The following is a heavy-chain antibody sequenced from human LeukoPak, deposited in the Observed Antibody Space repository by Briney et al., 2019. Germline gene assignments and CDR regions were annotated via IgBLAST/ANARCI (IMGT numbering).Heavy chain of an antibody. CDR1: GGSISSYY. CDR2: IYTSGST. D-gene: IGHD3-10*01. Sequence: KASETLSLTCTVSGGSISSYYWSWIRQPAGKGLEWIGRIYTSGSTNYNPSLKSRVTMSVDTSKSQFSLKLNSVTAADTAVYYCARDGYYGSEAFLDGFDMWGQGTKVTVSS. J-gene: IGHJ3*02. CDR3: ARDGYYGSEAFLDGFDM. V-gene: IGHV4-4*07.